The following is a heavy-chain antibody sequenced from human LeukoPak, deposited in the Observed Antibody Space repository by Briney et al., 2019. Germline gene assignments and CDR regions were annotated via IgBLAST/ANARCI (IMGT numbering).Heavy chain of an antibody. CDR2: ISYDGSNK. CDR1: GFTFSSYA. V-gene: IGHV3-30-3*01. D-gene: IGHD6-19*01. Sequence: PGRSLRLSCAASGFTFSSYATHWVRQAPGKGLEWVAVISYDGSNKYYADSVKGRFTISRDNSKNTLYLQMNSLRAEDTAVYYCARGSHSSGWYYYYWGQGTLVTVSS. CDR3: ARGSHSSGWYYYY. J-gene: IGHJ4*02.